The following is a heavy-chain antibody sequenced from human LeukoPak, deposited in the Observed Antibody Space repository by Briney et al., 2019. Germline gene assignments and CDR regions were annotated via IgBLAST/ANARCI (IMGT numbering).Heavy chain of an antibody. D-gene: IGHD3-22*01. V-gene: IGHV1-18*01. J-gene: IGHJ3*02. CDR3: ARDTTPRPWEWNPYDSSGYSSDAFDI. CDR1: GYTFTSYG. Sequence: GASVKVSCKASGYTFTSYGISWVRQAPGQGLEWMGWISAYNGNTNYAQKLQGRVTMTTDTSTSTAYMELRSLRSDDTAVYYCARDTTPRPWEWNPYDSSGYSSDAFDIWGQGTVVTVSS. CDR2: ISAYNGNT.